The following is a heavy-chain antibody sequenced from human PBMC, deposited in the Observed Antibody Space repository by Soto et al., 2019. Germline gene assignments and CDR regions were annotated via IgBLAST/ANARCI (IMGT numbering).Heavy chain of an antibody. CDR1: GGSMSSHY. CDR2: VSYSGST. Sequence: SETLSLTCTVSGGSMSSHYWTWLRQPPGKGLEWIGYVSYSGSTYYNPSLKSRVTISADTSRNQFSLRLSSVIAADTAVYYCARADPDASVGYWGQGTLVTVSS. J-gene: IGHJ4*02. V-gene: IGHV4-59*11. D-gene: IGHD3-16*01. CDR3: ARADPDASVGY.